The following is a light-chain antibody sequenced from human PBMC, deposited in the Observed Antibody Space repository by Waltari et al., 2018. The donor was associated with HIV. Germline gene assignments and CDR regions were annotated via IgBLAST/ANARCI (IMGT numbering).Light chain of an antibody. V-gene: IGKV1-5*03. Sequence: DIQMSQSPSTLSASVGDRVSITCRASHSVRSSLAWYQQTPGKAPKLLIYRASILESGVPSRFSGSGSGTEFTLTISSLQPDDFATYFCQQYNYFPWTFGQGTKVEIK. CDR2: RAS. CDR3: QQYNYFPWT. J-gene: IGKJ1*01. CDR1: HSVRSS.